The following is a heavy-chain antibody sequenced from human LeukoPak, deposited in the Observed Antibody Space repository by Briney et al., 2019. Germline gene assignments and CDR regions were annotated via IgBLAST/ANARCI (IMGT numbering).Heavy chain of an antibody. CDR3: ARIRGRLDYYYGMDV. V-gene: IGHV3-7*01. Sequence: GGSLRLSCAASGFTFSSYWMSWVRQAPGQGLEWVANIKQDGSEKYYVDSVKGRFTIARNNAKNSLYLQMNSLRAEDTAVYYCARIRGRLDYYYGMDVWGQGTTVTVSS. J-gene: IGHJ6*02. D-gene: IGHD2-15*01. CDR1: GFTFSSYW. CDR2: IKQDGSEK.